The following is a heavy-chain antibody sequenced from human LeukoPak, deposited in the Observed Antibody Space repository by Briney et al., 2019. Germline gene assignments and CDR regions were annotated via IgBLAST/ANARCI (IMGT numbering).Heavy chain of an antibody. CDR2: INPNSGGT. D-gene: IGHD6-25*01. V-gene: IGHV1-2*02. CDR1: GYTFTGYY. CDR3: ARERLRKSGFDP. J-gene: IGHJ5*02. Sequence: GASVKVSCKASGYTFTGYYMYWVRQAPGQGLEWMGWINPNSGGTNYAQKFQGRVTMTRDTSISTAYMELSRLRSDDTSVYYCARERLRKSGFDPWGQGTLVTVSS.